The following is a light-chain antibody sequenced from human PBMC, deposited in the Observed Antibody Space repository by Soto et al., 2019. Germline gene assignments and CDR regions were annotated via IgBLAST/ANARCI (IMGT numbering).Light chain of an antibody. Sequence: EIVLKQSPGTLSLSPGESATLSCRASQSVSSSQVAWYQHKPGQAPRLLIYGASSRATGIPDRFSGVGSETDFTLTISRLEPEDFAVYYCQQYDTSPHTFGQGTKLEIK. V-gene: IGKV3-20*01. CDR3: QQYDTSPHT. J-gene: IGKJ2*01. CDR1: QSVSSSQ. CDR2: GAS.